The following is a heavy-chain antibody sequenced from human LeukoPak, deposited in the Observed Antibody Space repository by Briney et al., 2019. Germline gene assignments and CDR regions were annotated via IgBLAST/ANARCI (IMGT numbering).Heavy chain of an antibody. CDR2: IKQDGSEK. CDR3: ARVANSSSWYSWYYYYAMDV. V-gene: IGHV3-7*01. Sequence: GGSLRLSCAASGFTFSSYWMSWVRQAPGKGLEWVANIKQDGSEKYYVDSVKGRFTISRDNAKNSLYLQMNSLRAEDTAVYYCARVANSSSWYSWYYYYAMDVWGQGTTVTVSS. J-gene: IGHJ6*02. CDR1: GFTFSSYW. D-gene: IGHD6-13*01.